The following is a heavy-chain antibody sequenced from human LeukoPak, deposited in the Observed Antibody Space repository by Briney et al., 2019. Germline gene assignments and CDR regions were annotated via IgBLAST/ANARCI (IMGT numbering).Heavy chain of an antibody. V-gene: IGHV1-3*01. CDR2: INAGNGNT. Sequence: ASVKVSCKASGYTFTSYGISWVRQAPGQRLEWMGWINAGNGNTKYSQKFQGRVTITRDTSASTAYMELSSLRSEDTAVYYCAREVGCSSASFHDYWGQGTLVTVSS. J-gene: IGHJ4*02. CDR1: GYTFTSYG. D-gene: IGHD2-2*01. CDR3: AREVGCSSASFHDY.